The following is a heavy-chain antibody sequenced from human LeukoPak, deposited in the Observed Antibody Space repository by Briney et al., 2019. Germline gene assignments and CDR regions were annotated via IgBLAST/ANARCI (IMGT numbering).Heavy chain of an antibody. V-gene: IGHV1-69*13. D-gene: IGHD3-9*01. CDR3: ARGGPPHPDILTGYYPDDY. CDR2: IIPIFGTA. Sequence: ASVEVSCKASGGTFSSYAISWVRQAPGQGLEWMGGIIPIFGTANYAQKFQGRVTITADESTSTAYMELSSLRSEDTAVYYCARGGPPHPDILTGYYPDDYWGQGTLVTVSS. CDR1: GGTFSSYA. J-gene: IGHJ4*02.